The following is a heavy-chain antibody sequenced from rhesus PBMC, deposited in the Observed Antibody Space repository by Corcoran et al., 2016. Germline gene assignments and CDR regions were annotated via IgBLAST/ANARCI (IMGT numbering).Heavy chain of an antibody. V-gene: IGHV3-54*02. CDR1: GFTFSSYG. Sequence: EVQLVESGGGLVQPGGSLRLSCAASGFTFSSYGMHWVRQAPGKGLEWVAVITYDGSNKYYADSLKDRFPISRENSKNMLFIQMNNLKLEDTAVYYCARDGGVLQFLDWLPRAEYFEFWGQGALVTVSS. J-gene: IGHJ1*01. CDR2: ITYDGSNK. CDR3: ARDGGVLQFLDWLPRAEYFEF. D-gene: IGHD3-3*01.